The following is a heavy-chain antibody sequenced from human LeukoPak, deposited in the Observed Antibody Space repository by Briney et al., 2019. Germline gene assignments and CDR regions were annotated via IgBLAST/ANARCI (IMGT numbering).Heavy chain of an antibody. CDR3: ARLGYCSSTSSYSLFYYYYYMDV. CDR1: GGSISSSSYY. J-gene: IGHJ6*03. D-gene: IGHD2-2*01. Sequence: SETLSLTCXVSGGSISSSSYYWGWIRQPPGKGLEWIGSIYYSGSTYYNPSLKSRVTISVDTSKNQFSLKLSSVTAADTAVYYCARLGYCSSTSSYSLFYYYYYMDVWGKGTTVTVSS. CDR2: IYYSGST. V-gene: IGHV4-39*01.